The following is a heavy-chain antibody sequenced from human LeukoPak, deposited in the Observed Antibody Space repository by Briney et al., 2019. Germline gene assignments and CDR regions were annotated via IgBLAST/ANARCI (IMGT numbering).Heavy chain of an antibody. CDR1: GGSFSGYY. J-gene: IGHJ4*02. CDR2: INHSGGT. V-gene: IGHV4-34*01. Sequence: PSETLSLTCAVYGGSFSGYYWSWIRQPPGKGLEWIGEINHSGGTNYNPSLKSRVTISVDTSKNQFSLKLSSVTAADTAVYYCARAYDSSGSFDYWGQGTLVTVSS. D-gene: IGHD3-22*01. CDR3: ARAYDSSGSFDY.